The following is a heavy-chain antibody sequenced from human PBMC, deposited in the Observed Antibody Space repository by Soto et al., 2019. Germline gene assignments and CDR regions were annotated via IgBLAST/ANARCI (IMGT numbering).Heavy chain of an antibody. CDR3: ATGRYSYGSEY. D-gene: IGHD3-10*01. V-gene: IGHV4-59*01. J-gene: IGHJ4*02. CDR1: GGSINDFY. CDR2: FYSLGTT. Sequence: QVQLQQSGPGLVKSSETLSLTCTISGGSINDFYWSWIRQSPGKGLEWIGYFYSLGTTNYNPSLKSQVTISLYTSNREYSLRLSSVTAADTAVYYCATGRYSYGSEYWGQGALVIVSS.